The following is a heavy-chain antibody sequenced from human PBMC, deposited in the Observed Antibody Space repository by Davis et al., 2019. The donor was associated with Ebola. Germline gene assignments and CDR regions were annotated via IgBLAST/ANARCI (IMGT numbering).Heavy chain of an antibody. D-gene: IGHD3-9*01. Sequence: GESLKISCAASGFTFSDYYMSWIRQAPGKGLEYVSAISSNGGSTYYADSVKGRFTISRDNSKNTLYLQMSSLRAEDTAVYYCVRDSDWDWFDPWGQGTLVTVSS. CDR1: GFTFSDYY. J-gene: IGHJ5*02. CDR3: VRDSDWDWFDP. CDR2: ISSNGGST. V-gene: IGHV3-64D*08.